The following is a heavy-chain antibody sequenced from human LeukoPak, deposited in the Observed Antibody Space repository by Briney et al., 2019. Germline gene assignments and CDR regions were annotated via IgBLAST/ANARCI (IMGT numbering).Heavy chain of an antibody. J-gene: IGHJ5*02. V-gene: IGHV1-24*01. CDR1: GYSHVELS. Sequence: ASVKVSCKVSGYSHVELSMHWVRQAPGKGLEWMGGLDPEDDEPIYAQKFQGRVTMTEDTSTETAYMELTSLTSEDTAVYYCTNGGGSYSWFDPWGQGTLVTVSS. CDR2: LDPEDDEP. CDR3: TNGGGSYSWFDP. D-gene: IGHD1-26*01.